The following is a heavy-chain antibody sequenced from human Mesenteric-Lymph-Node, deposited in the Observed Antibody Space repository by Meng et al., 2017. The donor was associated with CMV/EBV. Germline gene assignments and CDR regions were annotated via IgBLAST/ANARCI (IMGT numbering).Heavy chain of an antibody. CDR2: ISSSSSYI. D-gene: IGHD4-23*01. CDR1: GFTFSSYS. Sequence: GESLKISCAASGFTFSSYSMNWVRQAPGKGLEWVSSISSSSSYIYYADSVKGRFTISRDNAKNSLYLQMNSLRAEDTAVYYCAKDLDYGGNLNMYYYYGMDVWGQGTTVTVSS. CDR3: AKDLDYGGNLNMYYYYGMDV. J-gene: IGHJ6*02. V-gene: IGHV3-21*01.